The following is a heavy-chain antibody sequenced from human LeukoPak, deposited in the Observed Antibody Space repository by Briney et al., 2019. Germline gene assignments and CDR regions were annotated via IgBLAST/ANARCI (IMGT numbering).Heavy chain of an antibody. CDR2: ISGNGHQT. Sequence: GGSLRLSCSASGFASSRFAMTWVRHLPGKGLDWVSTISGNGHQTYYGDSVKGRFSVSRDNSKNILYLQMDSLRADDSALYYCAKDANYYDSSGFFIPFDYWGQGTLVTVSS. V-gene: IGHV3-23*01. CDR3: AKDANYYDSSGFFIPFDY. CDR1: GFASSRFA. J-gene: IGHJ4*02. D-gene: IGHD3-22*01.